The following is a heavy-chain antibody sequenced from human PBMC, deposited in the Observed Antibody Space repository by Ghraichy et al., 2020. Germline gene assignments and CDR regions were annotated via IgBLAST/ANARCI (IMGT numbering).Heavy chain of an antibody. D-gene: IGHD3-3*01. J-gene: IGHJ6*02. Sequence: SETLSLTCTVSGASISSSGYYWSWIRQHPGKGLEWIGYMYYSGTTYYNPSLKSRLTISIDTSKNQFSLKLTSVTAADTAVYYCARGGVSGVVIILPYFYGMDVWGQGTTVTVSS. CDR3: ARGGVSGVVIILPYFYGMDV. CDR2: MYYSGTT. V-gene: IGHV4-31*03. CDR1: GASISSSGYY.